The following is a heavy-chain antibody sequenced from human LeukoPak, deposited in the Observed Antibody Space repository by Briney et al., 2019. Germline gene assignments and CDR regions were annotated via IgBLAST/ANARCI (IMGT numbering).Heavy chain of an antibody. J-gene: IGHJ4*02. CDR1: GFTFSSYG. V-gene: IGHV3-30*02. CDR3: AKVFVALVGATYYFDY. Sequence: PGGSLRLSCAASGFTFSSYGMHWVRQAPGKGLEWVAFIRYDGSNKYYADSVKGRFTISRDNSKSTLYLQMNSLRAEDTAVYYCAKVFVALVGATYYFDYWGQGTLVTVSS. D-gene: IGHD1-26*01. CDR2: IRYDGSNK.